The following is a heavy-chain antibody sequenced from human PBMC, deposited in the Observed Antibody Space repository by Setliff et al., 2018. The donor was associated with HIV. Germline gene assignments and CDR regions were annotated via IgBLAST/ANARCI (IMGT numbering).Heavy chain of an antibody. CDR2: IIPISDMT. D-gene: IGHD1-26*01. J-gene: IGHJ6*02. V-gene: IGHV1-69*10. CDR1: GGTFTSYA. CDR3: ARGRRTRARSYENYYYYGMDV. Sequence: ASVKVSCKASGGTFTSYAIHWVRQAPGQGLEWMGGIIPISDMTHYAQQFQGRVTITADRSTNTAYMELSSLRSEDTAVYYCARGRRTRARSYENYYYYGMDVWGQGTTVTVSS.